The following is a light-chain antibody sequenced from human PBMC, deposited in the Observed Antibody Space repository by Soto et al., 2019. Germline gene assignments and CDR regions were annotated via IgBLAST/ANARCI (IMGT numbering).Light chain of an antibody. Sequence: QSALTQPASVSGSPGQSITISCTGTSSDIGIYNYVSWYQHHPGKAPKLMIYDVTNRPSGVSNRFSGYKSGITASLTISGLQAEDEADYYCSSYTRSSTLVVFGGGTKLTVL. V-gene: IGLV2-14*03. J-gene: IGLJ3*02. CDR3: SSYTRSSTLVV. CDR2: DVT. CDR1: SSDIGIYNY.